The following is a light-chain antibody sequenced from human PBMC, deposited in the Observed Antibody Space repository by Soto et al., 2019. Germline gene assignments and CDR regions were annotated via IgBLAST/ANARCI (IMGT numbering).Light chain of an antibody. V-gene: IGKV3-20*01. CDR3: QQYGSSPLT. J-gene: IGKJ4*01. CDR2: GAS. CDR1: QSVSSSY. Sequence: EIVLTQSPGTLSFSPGERATLSCRASQSVSSSYLAWYQQKPGQAPRLLIYGASSRATGIPDRFSGSGSGTDFTLTISRLEPEDFAVYYCQQYGSSPLTFGGGTKVEI.